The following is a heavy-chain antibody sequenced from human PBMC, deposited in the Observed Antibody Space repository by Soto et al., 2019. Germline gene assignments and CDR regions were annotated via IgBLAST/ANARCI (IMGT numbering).Heavy chain of an antibody. J-gene: IGHJ4*02. D-gene: IGHD5-12*01. CDR2: IYYSGST. CDR1: GGSMSSYY. V-gene: IGHV4-59*01. Sequence: PSETLSLTCTVSGGSMSSYYWSWIRQSPGKGLEWIGYIYYSGSTNYNPSLKSRVAISLDTSKNQFSLMLRSVTAADTAVYYCARGEWLATIQPYFAYWGQGTLVTVSS. CDR3: ARGEWLATIQPYFAY.